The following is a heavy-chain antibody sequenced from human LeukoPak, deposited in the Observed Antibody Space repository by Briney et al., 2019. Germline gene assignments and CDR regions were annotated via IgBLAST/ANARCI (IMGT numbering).Heavy chain of an antibody. CDR2: ISDSGGST. CDR3: AKDARTGVVNLGDNWFDP. J-gene: IGHJ5*02. D-gene: IGHD3-16*01. CDR1: GFTISSYA. Sequence: GGSLRLSCAASGFTISSYAMSWVRQAPGKGLDWVSGISDSGGSTYYADSVKGRFTISRDNSKNTLYLQMNSLRAEDTAVYYCAKDARTGVVNLGDNWFDPWGRGTLVTVSS. V-gene: IGHV3-23*01.